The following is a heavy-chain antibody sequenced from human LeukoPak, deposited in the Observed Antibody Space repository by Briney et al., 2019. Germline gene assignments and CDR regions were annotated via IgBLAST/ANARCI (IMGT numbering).Heavy chain of an antibody. V-gene: IGHV4-34*01. J-gene: IGHJ4*02. D-gene: IGHD3-22*01. CDR3: ARAPYYYDSSGYYYSLDY. Sequence: PSETLSLTCAVYGGSFSGYYWSWIRQPPGKGLEWIGEINHSGSTNYNPSLKSRVTISVDTSKNQFSLKLSSVTAADTAVYYCARAPYYYDSSGYYYSLDYWGQGTLVTVSS. CDR2: INHSGST. CDR1: GGSFSGYY.